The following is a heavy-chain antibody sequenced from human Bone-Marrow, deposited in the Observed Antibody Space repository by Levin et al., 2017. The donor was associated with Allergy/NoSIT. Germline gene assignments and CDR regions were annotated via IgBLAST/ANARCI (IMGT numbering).Heavy chain of an antibody. V-gene: IGHV3-30*03. Sequence: GGSLRLSCAASGFTFSSYGMHWVRQAPGKGLEWVAVILYDSSNKYYADSVKGRFTISRDNSRNTLYLQMNSLRAEDTAVYYCARDFGSGSYSVYYFDYWGQGTLVTVSS. CDR3: ARDFGSGSYSVYYFDY. CDR1: GFTFSSYG. J-gene: IGHJ4*02. CDR2: ILYDSSNK. D-gene: IGHD3-10*01.